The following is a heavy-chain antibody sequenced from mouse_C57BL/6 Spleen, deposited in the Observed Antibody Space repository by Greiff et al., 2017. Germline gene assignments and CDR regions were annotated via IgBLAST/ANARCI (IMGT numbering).Heavy chain of an antibody. CDR3: ARAKGGYYGSSGNAWFAY. Sequence: VQLQQPGAELVRPGSSVKMSCKTSGYTFTSYGINWVKQRPGQGLEWIGYIYIGNGYTEYNEKFKGKATLTSDTSSSTAYMQLSSLTSEDSAIYVCARAKGGYYGSSGNAWFAYWGQGTLVTVSA. D-gene: IGHD1-1*01. CDR1: GYTFTSYG. V-gene: IGHV1-58*01. J-gene: IGHJ3*01. CDR2: IYIGNGYT.